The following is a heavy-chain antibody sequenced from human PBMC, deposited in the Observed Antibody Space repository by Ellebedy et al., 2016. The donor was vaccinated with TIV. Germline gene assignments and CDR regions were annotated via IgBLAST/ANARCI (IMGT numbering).Heavy chain of an antibody. D-gene: IGHD6-13*01. V-gene: IGHV3-23*01. CDR1: GFTFGCCA. J-gene: IGHJ4*02. Sequence: PGGSLRLSCAASGFTFGCCAMSWVRQAPGKGLEWVSVISNGGATTYADSVKGRFTISRDNSKNTLYLQMNSLRADDTAIYYCAKLGGVLSWYADYWGLGTLVTVSS. CDR3: AKLGGVLSWYADY. CDR2: ISNGGATT.